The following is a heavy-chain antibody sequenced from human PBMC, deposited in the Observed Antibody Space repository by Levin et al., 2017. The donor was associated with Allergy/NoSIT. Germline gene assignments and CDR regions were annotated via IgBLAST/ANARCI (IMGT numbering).Heavy chain of an antibody. D-gene: IGHD3-22*01. Sequence: KISCKASGGTFSSYAISWVRQAPGQGLEWMGGIIPIFGTANYAQKFQGRVTITADESTSTAYMELSSLRSEDTAVYYCASGYYYDSSGYYPDHYYFDYWGQGTLVTVSS. J-gene: IGHJ4*02. CDR1: GGTFSSYA. CDR2: IIPIFGTA. CDR3: ASGYYYDSSGYYPDHYYFDY. V-gene: IGHV1-69*01.